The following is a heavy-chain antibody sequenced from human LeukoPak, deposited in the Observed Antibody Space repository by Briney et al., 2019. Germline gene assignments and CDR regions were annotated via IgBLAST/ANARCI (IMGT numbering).Heavy chain of an antibody. Sequence: ASVKVSCKASGGTFSSYAISWVRQAPGQGLEWMGLINPTGGSTGYAQKFQGRVTMTRDMSTSTDYMELSSLRSEDTAIYYCARDKSVGDNAWWFDPWGQGTLVTVSS. D-gene: IGHD1-26*01. J-gene: IGHJ5*02. CDR3: ARDKSVGDNAWWFDP. CDR2: INPTGGST. V-gene: IGHV1-46*01. CDR1: GGTFSSYA.